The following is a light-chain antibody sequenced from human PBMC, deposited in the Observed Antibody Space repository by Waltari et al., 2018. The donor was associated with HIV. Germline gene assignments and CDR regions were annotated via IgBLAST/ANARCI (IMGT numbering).Light chain of an antibody. Sequence: QSVLTQPPSASGTPGQGVTISCSGSTSNIGQNTVNWYQQFPGTAPKLLIYSNDQRPSGVPDRFSGSKSGTSASLAISGLQSEDDTDYYCAAWDGSLNGVVFGGGTKLTVL. V-gene: IGLV1-44*01. CDR1: TSNIGQNT. J-gene: IGLJ2*01. CDR3: AAWDGSLNGVV. CDR2: SND.